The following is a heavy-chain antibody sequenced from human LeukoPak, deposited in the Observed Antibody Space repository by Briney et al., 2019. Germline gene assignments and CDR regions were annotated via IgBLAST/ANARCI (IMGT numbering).Heavy chain of an antibody. J-gene: IGHJ4*02. CDR1: GGSISSYY. CDR3: ARDSSAHFDY. V-gene: IGHV4-59*01. CDR2: FYYSGST. Sequence: SETLSHTCTVSGGSISSYYWSWVRQPPGEGLEWIGYFYYSGSTDYNPSLKSRVTISVDTSKNQFSLNLSSVTAADTAVYYCARDSSAHFDYWGQGTPVTVSS.